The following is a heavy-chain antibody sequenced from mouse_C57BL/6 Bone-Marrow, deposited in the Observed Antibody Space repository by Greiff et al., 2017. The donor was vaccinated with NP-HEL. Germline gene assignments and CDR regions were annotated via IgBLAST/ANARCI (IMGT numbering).Heavy chain of an antibody. CDR3: ARGRVHFDY. V-gene: IGHV5-4*03. J-gene: IGHJ2*01. CDR1: GFTFSSYA. Sequence: EVKLVESGGGLVKPGGSLKLSCAASGFTFSSYAMSWVRQTPEKRLEWVATISDGGSYTYYPDNVKGRFTISRDNAKNNLYLQMSHLKSEDTAMYYCARGRVHFDYWGQGTTLTVSS. CDR2: ISDGGSYT.